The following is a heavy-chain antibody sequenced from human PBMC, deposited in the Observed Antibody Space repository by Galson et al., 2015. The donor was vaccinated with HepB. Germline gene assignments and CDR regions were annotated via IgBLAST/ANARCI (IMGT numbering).Heavy chain of an antibody. J-gene: IGHJ4*02. V-gene: IGHV3-66*02. D-gene: IGHD6-6*01. CDR3: AIDWIIAARSFCY. CDR2: IYSGGST. Sequence: SLRLSCAASGFTVSSNYMSWVRQAPGKGLEWVSVIYSGGSTYYADSVKGRFTISRDNSKNTLYLQMNSLRAEDTAVYYCAIDWIIAARSFCYWGQGTLVTVSS. CDR1: GFTVSSNY.